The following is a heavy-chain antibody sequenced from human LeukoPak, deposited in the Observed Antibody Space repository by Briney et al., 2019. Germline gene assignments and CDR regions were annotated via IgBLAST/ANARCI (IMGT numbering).Heavy chain of an antibody. CDR2: ISSSGRTI. J-gene: IGHJ4*02. CDR1: GFTFSSYE. D-gene: IGHD4-11*01. Sequence: PGGSLRLSCAASGFTFSSYETNWVRQAPGKGLEWVSYISSSGRTIYYADSVQGRFTISRDNAKNSLYLQMNSLRAEDTAVYYCAVNYDLGYWGQGTLVTVSS. V-gene: IGHV3-48*03. CDR3: AVNYDLGY.